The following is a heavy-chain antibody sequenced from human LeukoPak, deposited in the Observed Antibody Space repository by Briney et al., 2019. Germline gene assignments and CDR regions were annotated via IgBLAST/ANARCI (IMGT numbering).Heavy chain of an antibody. V-gene: IGHV3-30*03. J-gene: IGHJ4*02. Sequence: GGSLRLSCAASGFTFSSYGMHWVRQAPGKGLEWVAVISYDGSNKYYADSVKGRFTISRDNSKNTLYLQMNSLRAEDTAVYYCAREGELHYNDYWGQGTLVTVSS. CDR2: ISYDGSNK. D-gene: IGHD1-26*01. CDR1: GFTFSSYG. CDR3: AREGELHYNDY.